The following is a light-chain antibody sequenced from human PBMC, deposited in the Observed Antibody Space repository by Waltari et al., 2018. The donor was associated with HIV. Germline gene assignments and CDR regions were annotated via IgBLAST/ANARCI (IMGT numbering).Light chain of an antibody. CDR1: SSDVGGYTY. Sequence: QSALTQPPSASGSPGQSVTISCTGTSSDVGGYTYVSWYQQYPGKAPKLMISEVNKRPSGVPDRFSGSKSGNTASLTVSGLQAEDEADYYCSSYAGNNVLFGGGTKLTVL. J-gene: IGLJ2*01. CDR3: SSYAGNNVL. V-gene: IGLV2-8*01. CDR2: EVN.